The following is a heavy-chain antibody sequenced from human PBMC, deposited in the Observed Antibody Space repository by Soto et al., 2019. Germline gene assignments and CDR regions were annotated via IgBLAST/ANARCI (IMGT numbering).Heavy chain of an antibody. CDR2: IIGSGAIT. V-gene: IGHV3-23*01. Sequence: PGGALRVSCVASEFTFNSYAMSWVRQAPGMGLEWVSSIIGSGAITYYADSVKGRFTISRDNSKSTLYLQMNSLRVEDTALYYCAKDARDTGGNSGIDYWGQGTLVTVSS. CDR1: EFTFNSYA. J-gene: IGHJ4*02. CDR3: AKDARDTGGNSGIDY. D-gene: IGHD2-21*02.